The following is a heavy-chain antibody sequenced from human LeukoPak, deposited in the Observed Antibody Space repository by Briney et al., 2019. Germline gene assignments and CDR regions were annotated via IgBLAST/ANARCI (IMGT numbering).Heavy chain of an antibody. CDR3: ARVGSGELQPAEFDY. J-gene: IGHJ4*02. D-gene: IGHD3-10*01. CDR1: GYTFTSYG. V-gene: IGHV1-18*01. CDR2: ISAYHGNT. Sequence: GASVKVSCKASGYTFTSYGISGVRQAPGQGLEWMGWISAYHGNTNYAQKLHGRVTMTTDTSTSTAYMELRSLRSVDTAVYYCARVGSGELQPAEFDYWGQGTLVTVSS.